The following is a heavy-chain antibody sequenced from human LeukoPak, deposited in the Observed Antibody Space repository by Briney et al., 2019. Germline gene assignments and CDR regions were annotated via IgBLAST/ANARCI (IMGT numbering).Heavy chain of an antibody. CDR1: EYSFINSW. J-gene: IGHJ4*02. CDR2: IYPDDSDI. V-gene: IGHV5-51*01. D-gene: IGHD6-19*01. Sequence: GESLKISCKGSEYSFINSWIAWVRLMPGKGLEWMGVIYPDDSDIRYSPSFLGQVTFSVDKSTSTAYMQWRSLKASDTAMYYCARRRNSAWDFDYWGQGTLVTVSS. CDR3: ARRRNSAWDFDY.